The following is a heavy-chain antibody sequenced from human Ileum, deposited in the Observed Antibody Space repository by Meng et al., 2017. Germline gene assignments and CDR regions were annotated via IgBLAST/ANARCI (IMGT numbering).Heavy chain of an antibody. CDR3: AGQPTSSGAGYSWFDP. CDR1: CGSVTSSSYD. Sequence: QLQESGPGLVKPTETLSLTCIVSCGSVTSSSYDWGWIRQPPGKGLEWIGGITYTGNSYTTPSLKTRLTTSLDTSKNQFSLRLNSLTAADTAVYYCAGQPTSSGAGYSWFDPWGQGILVTVSS. CDR2: ITYTGNS. D-gene: IGHD2-2*01. J-gene: IGHJ5*02. V-gene: IGHV4-39*01.